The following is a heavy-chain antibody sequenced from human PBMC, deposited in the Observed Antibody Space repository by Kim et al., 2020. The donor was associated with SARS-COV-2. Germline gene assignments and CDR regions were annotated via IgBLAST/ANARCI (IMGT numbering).Heavy chain of an antibody. V-gene: IGHV3-9*01. CDR1: GFTFDDYA. J-gene: IGHJ4*02. CDR3: AKACGSGKRRGYFDY. CDR2: ISWNSGSI. Sequence: GGSLRLSCAASGFTFDDYAMHWVRQAPGKGLEWVSGISWNSGSIGYADSVKGRFTISRDNAKNSLYLQMNSLRAEDTALYYCAKACGSGKRRGYFDYWGQGTLVTVSS. D-gene: IGHD3-10*01.